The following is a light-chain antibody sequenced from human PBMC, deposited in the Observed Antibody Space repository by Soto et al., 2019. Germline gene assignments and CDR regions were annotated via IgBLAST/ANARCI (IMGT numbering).Light chain of an antibody. CDR1: SSNIGSNT. CDR3: AAWDDSLNVWV. J-gene: IGLJ3*02. V-gene: IGLV1-44*01. Sequence: QSVLTQPPSASGTPGQRVTISCSGSSSNIGSNTVNWYQQLPGTAPKLLIYSNNQRPSGVPDRFSGSKSGTSASLAISGLQSEDEDDYYCAAWDDSLNVWVFGGGTKVTVL. CDR2: SNN.